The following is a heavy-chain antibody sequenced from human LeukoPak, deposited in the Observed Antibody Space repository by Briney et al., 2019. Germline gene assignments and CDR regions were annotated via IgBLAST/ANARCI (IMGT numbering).Heavy chain of an antibody. CDR3: AKSFETTTRINMIVVAPRPVDY. CDR1: GFTFSSYD. Sequence: GGSLRLSCVASGFTFSSYDMHWVRQAPGKGLEWVAVISYDGSNKYYADSVKGRFTIFRDNSKNTLYLQMNSLRAEDTAVYYCAKSFETTTRINMIVVAPRPVDYWGQGTLVTVSS. V-gene: IGHV3-30*18. D-gene: IGHD3-22*01. J-gene: IGHJ4*02. CDR2: ISYDGSNK.